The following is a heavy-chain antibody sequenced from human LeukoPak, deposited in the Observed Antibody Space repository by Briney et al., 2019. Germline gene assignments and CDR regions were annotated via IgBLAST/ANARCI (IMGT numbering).Heavy chain of an antibody. J-gene: IGHJ6*03. CDR2: ISSSGST. Sequence: SETLSLTCTVSGGSISSYYWSWIRQPAGKGLEWIGRISSSGSTNYNPSLKSRVTISVDTSKNQFSLKLSSVTAADTAVYYCARDYSGWTRYFMDVWGTGTAVTVSS. CDR3: ARDYSGWTRYFMDV. V-gene: IGHV4-4*07. D-gene: IGHD6-19*01. CDR1: GGSISSYY.